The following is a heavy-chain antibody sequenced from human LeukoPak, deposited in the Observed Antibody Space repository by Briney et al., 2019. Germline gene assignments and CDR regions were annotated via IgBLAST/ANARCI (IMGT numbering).Heavy chain of an antibody. CDR3: AGYGSSWYDY. CDR1: GGSISSSSYY. V-gene: IGHV4-39*01. CDR2: IYYSGST. D-gene: IGHD6-13*01. J-gene: IGHJ4*02. Sequence: SETLSLTCTVSGGSISSSSYYWGWIRQPPGKGLEWIGSIYYSGSTYYNPSLKSRVTISVDTSKNQFSLKLSSVTAADTAVYYCAGYGSSWYDYWGQGTLVTVSS.